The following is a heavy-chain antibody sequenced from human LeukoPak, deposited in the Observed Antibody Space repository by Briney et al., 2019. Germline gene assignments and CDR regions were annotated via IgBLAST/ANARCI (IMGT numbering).Heavy chain of an antibody. V-gene: IGHV1-69*13. J-gene: IGHJ4*02. CDR3: ARVKSETVTTPIQPFDY. CDR2: IIPIFGTA. Sequence: SVKVSCKASGGTFSSYAISWVRQAPGQGLEWMGGIIPIFGTANYAQKFQGGVTITADESTSTAYMELSSLRPDDTAVYYCARVKSETVTTPIQPFDYWGQGTLVTVSS. CDR1: GGTFSSYA. D-gene: IGHD4-11*01.